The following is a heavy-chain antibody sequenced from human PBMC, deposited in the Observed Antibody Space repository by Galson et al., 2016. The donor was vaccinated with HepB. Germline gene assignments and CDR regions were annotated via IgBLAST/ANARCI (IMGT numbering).Heavy chain of an antibody. CDR1: RGSISNYY. J-gene: IGHJ4*02. D-gene: IGHD1-26*01. V-gene: IGHV4-59*01. CDR3: ARDDGGYYSYYFDY. Sequence: SETLSLTCTVSRGSISNYYWSWIRQPPGKGLEWIGHVYNSGNTHYNPSLKSRVSISVDMSKNQFSLKLTSVTAADTAVYYCARDDGGYYSYYFDYWGQGTLVTVSS. CDR2: VYNSGNT.